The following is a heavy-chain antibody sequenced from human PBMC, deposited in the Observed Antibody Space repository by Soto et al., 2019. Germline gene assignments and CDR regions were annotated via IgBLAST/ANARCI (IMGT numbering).Heavy chain of an antibody. CDR2: INHTGGT. J-gene: IGHJ5*02. CDR3: ATRITVFGLLIPPFDT. Sequence: SETLSLTCAVYGGSVNGYYWNWIRQPPGKGLEWIGEINHTGGTHYNPSLKGRVTMSVDTSKNQFSLRLSSVTAADTAIYYCATRITVFGLLIPPFDTWGQGTQVTVSS. CDR1: GGSVNGYY. D-gene: IGHD3-3*01. V-gene: IGHV4-34*01.